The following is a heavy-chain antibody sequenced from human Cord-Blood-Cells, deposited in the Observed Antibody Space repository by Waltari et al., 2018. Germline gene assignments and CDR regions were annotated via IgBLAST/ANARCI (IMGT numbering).Heavy chain of an antibody. CDR1: GGTFSSYA. J-gene: IGHJ3*02. CDR3: AKSGARHAFDI. Sequence: QVQLVQSGAEVKKPGSSVKFSCKAAGGTFSSYAISWVRQATGQGLEWMGGLIPIFGTANYAQKFQGRVTITADKSTSTAYMELSSLRSEDTAVYYCAKSGARHAFDIWGQGTMVTVSS. CDR2: LIPIFGTA. V-gene: IGHV1-69*06. D-gene: IGHD1-26*01.